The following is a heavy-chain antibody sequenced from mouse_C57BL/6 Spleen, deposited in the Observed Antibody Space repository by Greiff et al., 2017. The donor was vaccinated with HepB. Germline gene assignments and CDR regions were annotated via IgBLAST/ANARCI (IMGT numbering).Heavy chain of an antibody. Sequence: VQLQQSGPELVKPGASVKISCKASGYSFTSYYIHWVKQRPGQGLEWIGWIYPGSGNTKYNEKFKGKATLTADTSSSTAYMQLSSLTSEDSAVYYCARDYGSSTGYFDVWGTGTTVTVSS. CDR1: GYSFTSYY. D-gene: IGHD1-1*01. V-gene: IGHV1-66*01. CDR3: ARDYGSSTGYFDV. J-gene: IGHJ1*03. CDR2: IYPGSGNT.